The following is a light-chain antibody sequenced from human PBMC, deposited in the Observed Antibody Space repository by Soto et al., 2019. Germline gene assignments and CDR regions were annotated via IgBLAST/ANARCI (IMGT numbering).Light chain of an antibody. Sequence: QPVLTQPASVSGAPGQRVTISCTGGSSNIGAGYDVHWYRQLPGTAPELLIYDNSNRPSGVPARFSGSKSGTSASLAITGLQADDEADYYCQSYDTSLSGWVVFGGGTKLIVL. CDR3: QSYDTSLSGWVV. V-gene: IGLV1-40*01. CDR1: SSNIGAGYD. CDR2: DNS. J-gene: IGLJ2*01.